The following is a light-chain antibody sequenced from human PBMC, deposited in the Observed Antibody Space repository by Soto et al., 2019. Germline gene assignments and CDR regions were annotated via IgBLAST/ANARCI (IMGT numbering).Light chain of an antibody. J-gene: IGKJ1*01. Sequence: IVLTQSPCTLSLSQGERATLSCRASQSVSGSVAWYQQKPGQAPSLLIYGASTRAAGIPARFSGSGSGTEFTLTISSLQSEDFAVYYCQQYANWPLTFGQGTKVDIK. CDR2: GAS. CDR3: QQYANWPLT. V-gene: IGKV3-15*01. CDR1: QSVSGS.